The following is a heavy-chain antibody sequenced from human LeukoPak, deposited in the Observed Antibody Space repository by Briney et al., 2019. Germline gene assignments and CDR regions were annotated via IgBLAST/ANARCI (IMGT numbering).Heavy chain of an antibody. J-gene: IGHJ4*02. V-gene: IGHV1-2*02. CDR3: AGVYCSGWYFDY. CDR2: INPNSGGT. D-gene: IGHD6-19*01. Sequence: ASVKVSCKASGYTFTGYYMHWVRQAPGQGLEWMGWINPNSGGTNYAQKFQGRVTMTRDTSISTAYMELSRLRSDDTAVYCCAGVYCSGWYFDYWGQGTLVTVSS. CDR1: GYTFTGYY.